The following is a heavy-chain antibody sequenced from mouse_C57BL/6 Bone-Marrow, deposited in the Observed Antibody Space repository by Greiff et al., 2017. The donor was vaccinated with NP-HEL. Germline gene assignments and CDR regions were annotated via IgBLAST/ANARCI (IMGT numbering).Heavy chain of an antibody. V-gene: IGHV5-12*01. D-gene: IGHD2-1*01. CDR2: ISNGGGST. CDR1: GFTFSDYY. Sequence: EVKLVESRGGLVQPGGSLKLSCAASGFTFSDYYMYWVRQTPEKRLEWFAYISNGGGSTYYPDTVKGRFTISRDNAKNTLYLQMSRLKSEDTAMYYCARHGNYSYWGQGTLVTVSA. J-gene: IGHJ3*01. CDR3: ARHGNYSY.